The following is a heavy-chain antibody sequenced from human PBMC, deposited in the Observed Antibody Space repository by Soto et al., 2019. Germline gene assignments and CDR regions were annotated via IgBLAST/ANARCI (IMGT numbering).Heavy chain of an antibody. J-gene: IGHJ6*02. CDR3: TRQNYDILTGYLYYYYGMDV. V-gene: IGHV3-73*01. Sequence: GGSLRLSCAASGFTFSGSAMHWVRQASGKGLEWVGRIRSKANSYATAYAASVKGRFTISRDDSKNTAYLQMNSLKTEDTAVYYCTRQNYDILTGYLYYYYGMDVWGQGTTVTVSS. CDR1: GFTFSGSA. CDR2: IRSKANSYAT. D-gene: IGHD3-9*01.